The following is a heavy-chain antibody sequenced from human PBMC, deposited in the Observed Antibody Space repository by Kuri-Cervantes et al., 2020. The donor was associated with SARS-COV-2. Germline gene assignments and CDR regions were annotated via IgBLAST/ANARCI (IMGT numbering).Heavy chain of an antibody. J-gene: IGHJ4*02. V-gene: IGHV1-46*01. CDR2: INPSGGST. CDR1: GYTFTSYY. D-gene: IGHD4-17*01. CDR3: ATGTFTVTPDY. Sequence: ASVKVSCKASGYTFTSYYMHWVRQAPGQGLEWMGIINPSGGSTSYAQKFQGRATMTRDTSTSTVYMELSSLRSEDTAVYYCATGTFTVTPDYWGQGTLVTVSS.